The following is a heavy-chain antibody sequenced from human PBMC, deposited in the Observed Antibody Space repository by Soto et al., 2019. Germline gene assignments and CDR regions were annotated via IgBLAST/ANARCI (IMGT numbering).Heavy chain of an antibody. J-gene: IGHJ5*02. CDR1: CLSFRSNF. CDR3: ARLGKYYQSRDP. D-gene: IGHD2-2*01. Sequence: SDTLSLTCPVYCLSFRSNFWSWFRQPPGKGLEWVGYIYYDGTARHNPSLKSRVTISLETSRSQFSLRLSSVSAADTAVYYCARLGKYYQSRDPWGPGTLVTVS. V-gene: IGHV4-59*08. CDR2: IYYDGTA.